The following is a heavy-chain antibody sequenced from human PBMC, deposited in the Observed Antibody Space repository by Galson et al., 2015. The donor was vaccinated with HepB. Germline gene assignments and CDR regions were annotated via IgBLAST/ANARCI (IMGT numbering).Heavy chain of an antibody. Sequence: LSLTCTVSGGSISSYYWSWIRQPPGKGLEWIGYIYYSGSTNYNPSLKSRVTISVDTSKNQFSLKLSSVTAADTAVYYCARLAPYPYYYDSSGCCGGYFDLWGRGTLVTVSS. J-gene: IGHJ2*01. CDR2: IYYSGST. D-gene: IGHD3-22*01. CDR1: GGSISSYY. CDR3: ARLAPYPYYYDSSGCCGGYFDL. V-gene: IGHV4-59*08.